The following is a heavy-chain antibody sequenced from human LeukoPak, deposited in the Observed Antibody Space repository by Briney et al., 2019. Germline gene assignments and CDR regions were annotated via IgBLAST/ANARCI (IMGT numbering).Heavy chain of an antibody. Sequence: SETLSLTCTVSGGSISSYYWSWIRQPPGKGLEWIGYVYYSGSTNYNPSLKSRVTISVDTSKNQFSLKLSAVTAADTAVYYCARELEVAADWGWFDPWGQGTLVTVSS. CDR1: GGSISSYY. J-gene: IGHJ5*02. V-gene: IGHV4-59*01. CDR3: ARELEVAADWGWFDP. D-gene: IGHD6-19*01. CDR2: VYYSGST.